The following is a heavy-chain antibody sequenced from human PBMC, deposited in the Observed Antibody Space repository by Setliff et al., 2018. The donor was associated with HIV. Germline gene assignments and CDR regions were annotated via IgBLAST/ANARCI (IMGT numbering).Heavy chain of an antibody. CDR2: ISSDGSST. CDR1: GFTFSRYW. V-gene: IGHV3-74*01. CDR3: ARKTAYYYGSGTYYKFDY. J-gene: IGHJ4*02. Sequence: GGSLRLSCGASGFTFSRYWMHWVRQTPGKGLVWVSRISSDGSSTSYADSVKGRFTISRDNAKNTLYLQMNSLRAEDTAVYYCARKTAYYYGSGTYYKFDYWGQGTLVTVSS. D-gene: IGHD3-10*01.